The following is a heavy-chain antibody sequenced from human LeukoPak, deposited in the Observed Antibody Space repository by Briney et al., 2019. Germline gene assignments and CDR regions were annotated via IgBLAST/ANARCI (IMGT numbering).Heavy chain of an antibody. CDR1: GXSISSYY. D-gene: IGHD3-22*01. Sequence: PSETLSLTCTVAGXSISSYYRGWIRQPPGKGLEWIGYIYSSGSTNYNPSLKSRVTISVDTSNNQFSLELSSVTAADTAVYYCARHWRGRSSGYYHYFLDYWGQGTVVTVS. V-gene: IGHV4-59*08. CDR2: IYSSGST. CDR3: ARHWRGRSSGYYHYFLDY. J-gene: IGHJ4*02.